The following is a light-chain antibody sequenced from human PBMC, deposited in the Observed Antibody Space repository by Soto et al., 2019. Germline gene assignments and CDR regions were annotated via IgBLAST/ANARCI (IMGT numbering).Light chain of an antibody. V-gene: IGKV1-5*01. J-gene: IGKJ1*01. Sequence: IQMTQSPSTLSGSVGDRVTITCRASQTISSWLAWYQQKPGKAPKLLIYDASSLQSGVPSRFSGSGSGTDFTLTISCLQSEDFATYYCQQYYSFPRTFGQGTKVDIK. CDR3: QQYYSFPRT. CDR2: DAS. CDR1: QTISSW.